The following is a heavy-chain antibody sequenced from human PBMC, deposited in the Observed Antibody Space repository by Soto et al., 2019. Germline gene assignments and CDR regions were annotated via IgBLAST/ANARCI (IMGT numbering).Heavy chain of an antibody. CDR1: GGSISSGDYY. V-gene: IGHV4-30-4*01. CDR3: ARDIGTTVSSDY. CDR2: IYYSGST. Sequence: PSETLSLTCTVSGGSISSGDYYWSWIRQPPGKGLEWIGYIYYSGSTYYNPSLKSRVTISVDTSKNQFSLKLSSVTAADTAVYYCARDIGTTVSSDYWGQGTLVTVSS. J-gene: IGHJ4*02. D-gene: IGHD4-17*01.